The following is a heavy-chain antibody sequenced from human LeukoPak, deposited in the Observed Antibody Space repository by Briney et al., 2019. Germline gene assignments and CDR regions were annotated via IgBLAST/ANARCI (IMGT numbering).Heavy chain of an antibody. Sequence: PSETLSLTCAVYGGSFSGYYWSWIRQPPGKGLEWIGEINHSGSTNYNPSLKSRVTISVDTSKNQFSLNLGSVTAADTALYYCARVATPGYDYWGQGTLVTVSS. CDR1: GGSFSGYY. J-gene: IGHJ4*02. V-gene: IGHV4-34*01. CDR2: INHSGST. CDR3: ARVATPGYDY. D-gene: IGHD6-13*01.